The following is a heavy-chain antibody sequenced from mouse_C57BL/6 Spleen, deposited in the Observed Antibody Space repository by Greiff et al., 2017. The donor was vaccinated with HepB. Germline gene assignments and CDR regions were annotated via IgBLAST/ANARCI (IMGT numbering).Heavy chain of an antibody. J-gene: IGHJ2*01. CDR3: ARSATVVTPLYYFDY. CDR2: IYPGDGDT. V-gene: IGHV1-80*01. D-gene: IGHD1-1*01. CDR1: GYAFSSYW. Sequence: VQLQQSGAELVKPGASVKISCKASGYAFSSYWMNWVKQRPGKGLEWIGQIYPGDGDTNYNGKFKGKATLTADKSSSTAYMQLSSLTSEDSAVYFCARSATVVTPLYYFDYWGQGTTLTVSS.